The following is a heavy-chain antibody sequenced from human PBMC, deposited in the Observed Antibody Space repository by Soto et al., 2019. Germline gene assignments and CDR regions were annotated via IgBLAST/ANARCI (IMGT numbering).Heavy chain of an antibody. J-gene: IGHJ6*02. CDR3: ARDTIFGVVIPFYYYYYGMDV. V-gene: IGHV1-69*06. CDR2: IIPIFGTA. D-gene: IGHD3-3*01. CDR1: GGTFSSYA. Sequence: SVKVSCKASGGTFSSYAISWVRQAPGQGLEWMGGIIPIFGTANYAQKFQGRVTITADKSTSTAYMELSSLRSEDTAVYYCARDTIFGVVIPFYYYYYGMDVWGQGPTVTVSS.